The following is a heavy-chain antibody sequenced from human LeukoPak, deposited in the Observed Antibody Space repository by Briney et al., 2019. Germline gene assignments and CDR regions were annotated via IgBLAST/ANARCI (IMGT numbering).Heavy chain of an antibody. CDR2: ISSSGTTI. Sequence: GGSLRLSCVGSGFSFSANNTHWMRHAAGKGPEWLSFISSSGTTIRYADSVRDRFFISRDNAKNSLYLQMSSLRDEDTALYYCVTDWPVWWGQGTLVTVSS. J-gene: IGHJ4*02. V-gene: IGHV3-48*02. D-gene: IGHD3-16*01. CDR3: VTDWPVW. CDR1: GFSFSANN.